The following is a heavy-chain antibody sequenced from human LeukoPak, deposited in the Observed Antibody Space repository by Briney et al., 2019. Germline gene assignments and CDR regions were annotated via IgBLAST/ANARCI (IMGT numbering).Heavy chain of an antibody. D-gene: IGHD3-22*01. CDR2: ISSSSSYI. Sequence: GGSLRLSCAASGFTFSSYSMNWVRQAPGKGLEWVSSISSSSSYIYYADSVKGRFTISRDNAKNSLYLQMNSLRAEDTAVYYCARLKGPRYYYDSSGLNYWGQGTLVTVPS. J-gene: IGHJ4*02. CDR1: GFTFSSYS. CDR3: ARLKGPRYYYDSSGLNY. V-gene: IGHV3-21*01.